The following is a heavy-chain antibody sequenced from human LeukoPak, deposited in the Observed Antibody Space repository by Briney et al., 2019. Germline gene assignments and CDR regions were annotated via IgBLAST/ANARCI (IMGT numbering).Heavy chain of an antibody. CDR3: ARKGYGDYAIDY. J-gene: IGHJ4*02. CDR2: IYYSGST. Sequence: SETLSLTCTVSGGSISSYYWSWIRQPPGKGLEWIGYIYYSGSTIYKPSLKNRVTISVDTSKNQFSLKLSSVTAADTAVYYCARKGYGDYAIDYWGQGTMVTVCS. D-gene: IGHD4-17*01. V-gene: IGHV4-59*01. CDR1: GGSISSYY.